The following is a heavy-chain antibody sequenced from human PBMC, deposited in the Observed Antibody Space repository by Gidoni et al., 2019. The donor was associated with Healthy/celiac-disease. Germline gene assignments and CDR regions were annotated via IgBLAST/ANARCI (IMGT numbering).Heavy chain of an antibody. Sequence: QVQLQQSGPGLVKPSQTLSLTCAISGDSASSNRASWNWIRQSPSRGLEWLGRTYYRSKWYNDYAVSVKSRITINPDTSKNQFSLQLNSVTPEDTAVYYCAREWFGELSGVNYGMDVWGQGTTVTVSS. D-gene: IGHD3-10*01. V-gene: IGHV6-1*01. CDR2: TYYRSKWYN. CDR3: AREWFGELSGVNYGMDV. J-gene: IGHJ6*02. CDR1: GDSASSNRAS.